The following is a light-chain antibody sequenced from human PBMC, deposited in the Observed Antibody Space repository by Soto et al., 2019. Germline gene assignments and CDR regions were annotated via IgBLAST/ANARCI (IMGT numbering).Light chain of an antibody. Sequence: QSVLTQPASVSGSPGQSITISCTGTNSDVGGYNYVSWYQQHPGKAPKLMIYDVSNRPSGVSNRFSGSKSGNTASLTISGLQADDEADYYCSSYTSTSIYVFGAGTKVTV. CDR1: NSDVGGYNY. J-gene: IGLJ1*01. V-gene: IGLV2-14*01. CDR3: SSYTSTSIYV. CDR2: DVS.